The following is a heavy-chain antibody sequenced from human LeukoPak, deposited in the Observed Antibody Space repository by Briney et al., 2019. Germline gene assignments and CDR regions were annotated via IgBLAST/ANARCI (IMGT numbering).Heavy chain of an antibody. CDR1: GGTFSSYA. V-gene: IGHV1-69*13. CDR2: IIPIFGTA. J-gene: IGHJ4*02. Sequence: SVKVSCKASGGTFSSYAISWVRQAPGQGLERMGGIIPIFGTANYAQKFQGRVTITADESTSTAYMELSSLRSEDTAMYYCARGNEYYFDYWGQGTLVTVSS. CDR3: ARGNEYYFDY.